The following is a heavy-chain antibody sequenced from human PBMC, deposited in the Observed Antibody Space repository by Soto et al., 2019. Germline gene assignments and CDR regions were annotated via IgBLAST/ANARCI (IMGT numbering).Heavy chain of an antibody. J-gene: IGHJ4*02. CDR1: GFTFSSYG. CDR2: IWYDGSNK. Sequence: QVQLVESGGGVVQPGRSLRLSCAASGFTFSSYGMHWVRQAPGKGLEWVAVIWYDGSNKYYADSVKGRFTISRDNSKNKLYLQMNSLRDEDTAVYYCARDGGRIAARNCDFWGQGTLVTVSS. D-gene: IGHD6-6*01. CDR3: ARDGGRIAARNCDF. V-gene: IGHV3-33*01.